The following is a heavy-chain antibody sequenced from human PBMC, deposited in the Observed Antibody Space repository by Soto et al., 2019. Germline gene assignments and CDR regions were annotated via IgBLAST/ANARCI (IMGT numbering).Heavy chain of an antibody. CDR2: ISWDGGST. V-gene: IGHV3-43*01. CDR3: AKDIITRSNYGDFEYYRMDV. CDR1: GSTFDDYT. D-gene: IGHD4-17*01. Sequence: PGGSLRLSCAASGSTFDDYTMHWVRQAPGKGLERVSLISWDGGSTYYADSVKGRFTISRDDSKNSLYLQMNSLRTEDTALYYCAKDIITRSNYGDFEYYRMDVWGQGTTVTVSS. J-gene: IGHJ6*02.